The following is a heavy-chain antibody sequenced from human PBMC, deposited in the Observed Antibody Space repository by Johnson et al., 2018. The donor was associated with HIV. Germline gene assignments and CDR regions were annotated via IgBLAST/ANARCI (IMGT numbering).Heavy chain of an antibody. V-gene: IGHV3-43D*03. CDR2: ISWAGGNT. D-gene: IGHD6-13*01. CDR3: AKDVGTAAGTLQGAFDI. CDR1: GFTFDDYA. J-gene: IGHJ3*02. Sequence: VQLVESGGVVVQPGGSLRLSCAASGFTFDDYAMHWVRQAPGKGLEWVSVISWAGGNTYYADSLKGRLTLSRDNSKKSLYLQMNSLRAEDTALYYCAKDVGTAAGTLQGAFDIWGQGTMVTVSS.